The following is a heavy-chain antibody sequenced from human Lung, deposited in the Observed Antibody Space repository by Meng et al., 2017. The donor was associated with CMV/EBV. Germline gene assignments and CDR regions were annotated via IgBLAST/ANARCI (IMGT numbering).Heavy chain of an antibody. CDR3: ARVEVGITSGDY. CDR2: INAYNGDT. V-gene: IGHV1-18*01. Sequence: QVPRVQSGSEVQKPGASVKVSCKASGYTFTNYGITWVRQAPGQGLEWMGWINAYNGDTNYAQTLQGRVTMTTDTSTSTAYMELRSLRSDDTAVYYCARVEVGITSGDYWGQGTLVTVSS. D-gene: IGHD1-26*01. CDR1: GYTFTNYG. J-gene: IGHJ4*02.